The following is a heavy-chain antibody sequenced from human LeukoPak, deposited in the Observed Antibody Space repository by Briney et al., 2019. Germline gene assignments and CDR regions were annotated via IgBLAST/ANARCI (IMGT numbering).Heavy chain of an antibody. J-gene: IGHJ3*01. Sequence: WVAHMNGDGSQIYYMDFVKGRFTISRDNAKNSLYLQMNGLRAEDTAVYYCVAWGNSGNSWGQGTMVIVSS. CDR2: MNGDGSQI. D-gene: IGHD1-26*01. CDR3: VAWGNSGNS. V-gene: IGHV3-7*01.